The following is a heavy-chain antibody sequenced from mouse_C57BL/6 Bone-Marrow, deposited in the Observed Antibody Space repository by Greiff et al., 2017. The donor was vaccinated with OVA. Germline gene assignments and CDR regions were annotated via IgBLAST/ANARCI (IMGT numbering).Heavy chain of an antibody. J-gene: IGHJ1*03. D-gene: IGHD2-5*01. Sequence: VQLQQSRAELVRPGASVKLSCTASGFNIKDYYMHWVKQRPEQGLEWIGRIDPEDGDTEYAPKFQGKATMTADTSSNTAYLQLSSLTSEDTAVYYCTRYYSNYVWYFDVWGTGTTVTVSS. V-gene: IGHV14-1*01. CDR1: GFNIKDYY. CDR2: IDPEDGDT. CDR3: TRYYSNYVWYFDV.